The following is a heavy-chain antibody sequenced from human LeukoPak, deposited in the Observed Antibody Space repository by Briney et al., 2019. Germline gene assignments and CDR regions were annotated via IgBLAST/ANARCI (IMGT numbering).Heavy chain of an antibody. D-gene: IGHD5-12*01. CDR3: ARFRTGYSGSVFTNWFDP. V-gene: IGHV6-1*01. Sequence: SQTLSLTCAISGGSVSSNSAAWNWIRQSPSRGLEWLGRTYYRSKWYNDYAVSVKSRITINPDTSKNQFSLQLNSVTPEDTAVYYCARFRTGYSGSVFTNWFDPWGQGTLVTVSS. J-gene: IGHJ5*02. CDR1: GGSVSSNSAA. CDR2: TYYRSKWYN.